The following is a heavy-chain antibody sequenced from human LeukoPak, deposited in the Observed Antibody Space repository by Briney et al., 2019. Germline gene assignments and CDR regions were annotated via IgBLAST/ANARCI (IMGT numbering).Heavy chain of an antibody. V-gene: IGHV3-23*01. D-gene: IGHD3-10*01. CDR2: IYDDNT. CDR1: GFTFSNYA. CDR3: AARKVRGVWFYLDY. J-gene: IGHJ4*02. Sequence: GRSLSLSCAASGFTFSNYAIHWVRQAPGKGLEWVSTIYDDNTYYADSVKGRFAISTDNSKNTLYLQMNSLRVEDTAVYFCAARKVRGVWFYLDYWGQGTLVTVSS.